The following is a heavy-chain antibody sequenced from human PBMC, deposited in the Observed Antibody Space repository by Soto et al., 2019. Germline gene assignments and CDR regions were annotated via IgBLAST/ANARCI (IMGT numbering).Heavy chain of an antibody. CDR3: ARLTAMVTYYFDY. J-gene: IGHJ4*02. D-gene: IGHD5-18*01. Sequence: KPSETLSLTCTVSGGSISSSSYYWGWIRQPPGKGLEWIGSIYYSGSTYYNPSLKSRVTISVDTSKNQFSLKLSSVTAADTAVYYCARLTAMVTYYFDYWGQGTLVTVSS. V-gene: IGHV4-39*01. CDR2: IYYSGST. CDR1: GGSISSSSYY.